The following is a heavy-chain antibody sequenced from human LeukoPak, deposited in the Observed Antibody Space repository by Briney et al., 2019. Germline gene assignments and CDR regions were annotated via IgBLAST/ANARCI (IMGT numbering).Heavy chain of an antibody. CDR2: INPSGGST. Sequence: ASVKVSCKASGYTFTSYYMHWVRQAPGQGLEWMGIINPSGGSTSYAQKFQGRVTTTRDTSTSTVYMELSSLRSEDTAVYYCARTIAAAGSLVWFDPWGQGTLVTVSS. CDR1: GYTFTSYY. D-gene: IGHD6-13*01. CDR3: ARTIAAAGSLVWFDP. J-gene: IGHJ5*02. V-gene: IGHV1-46*01.